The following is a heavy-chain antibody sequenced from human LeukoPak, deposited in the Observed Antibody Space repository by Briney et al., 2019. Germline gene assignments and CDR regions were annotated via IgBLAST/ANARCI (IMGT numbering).Heavy chain of an antibody. Sequence: GGSLRLSCAASGFTFITYWMTWVRQAPGKGLEWVANIKQDGSEKYYVDSVKGRFTISRDNAKNSVYLQMNSLRAEDTAMYYCARVRIEYDYVWGSYRRNPSFDYWGQGTLVTVSS. V-gene: IGHV3-7*01. CDR3: ARVRIEYDYVWGSYRRNPSFDY. CDR2: IKQDGSEK. D-gene: IGHD3-16*02. CDR1: GFTFITYW. J-gene: IGHJ4*02.